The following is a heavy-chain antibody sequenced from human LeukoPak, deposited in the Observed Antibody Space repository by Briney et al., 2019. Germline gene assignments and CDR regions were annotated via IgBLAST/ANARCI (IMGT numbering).Heavy chain of an antibody. CDR3: ARHAGGISATGTRPFDY. Sequence: NPSETLSLTCTVSGASFSSSTYYWGWVRQPPGKGLEWIGSIYYSGSTYYNPSLKSRVTMSVDKSKNQFSLTMSSVTAADTAVYYRARHAGGISATGTRPFDYWGQGTLVTVSS. V-gene: IGHV4-39*01. CDR1: GASFSSSTYY. D-gene: IGHD6-13*01. J-gene: IGHJ4*02. CDR2: IYYSGST.